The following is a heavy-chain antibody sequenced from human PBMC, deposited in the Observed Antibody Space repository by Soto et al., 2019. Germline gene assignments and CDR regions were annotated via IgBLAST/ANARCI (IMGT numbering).Heavy chain of an antibody. CDR2: INPDGTKT. CDR3: SSDTFGLRDT. Sequence: GGSLRLSCAVSGFTFSAYWMHWVRQTPGKGLVWVSRINPDGTKTNYADSVEGRFTISRDNAKSTPYLQMNSLSAEDTAIYFCSSDTFGLRDTWGQGTLVTVSS. CDR1: GFTFSAYW. J-gene: IGHJ5*02. D-gene: IGHD3-3*01. V-gene: IGHV3-74*01.